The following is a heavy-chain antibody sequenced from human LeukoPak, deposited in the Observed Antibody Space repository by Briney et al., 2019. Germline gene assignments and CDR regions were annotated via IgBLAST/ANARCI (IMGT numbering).Heavy chain of an antibody. V-gene: IGHV3-53*01. CDR1: GFTVSRNY. J-gene: IGHJ4*02. Sequence: GGSLRLSCAASGFTVSRNYMPWVRQAPGKGLEWVSLIFSNGDTHYADSVKGRFTISRDTSKNTVSLQMNSLRVEDTAMYYCTRDQMNYWGQGTLVTVSS. CDR2: IFSNGDT. CDR3: TRDQMNY. D-gene: IGHD5-24*01.